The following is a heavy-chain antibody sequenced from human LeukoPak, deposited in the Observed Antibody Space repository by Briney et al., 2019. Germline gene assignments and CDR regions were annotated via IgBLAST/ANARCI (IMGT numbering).Heavy chain of an antibody. V-gene: IGHV6-1*01. CDR2: TYYRSYRSAWIS. Sequence: SQTLSLTCAISGDSLSTNNGAWNWLTQSPSGGLEWLGRTYYRSYRSAWISDYAISVRSRIPITPDTSKNQFSLQLSSMTPEDTAVYYCARAGPNILLQPLLMGGFDYGGQGALVTVSS. J-gene: IGHJ4*02. CDR1: GDSLSTNNGA. CDR3: ARAGPNILLQPLLMGGFDY. D-gene: IGHD3-22*01.